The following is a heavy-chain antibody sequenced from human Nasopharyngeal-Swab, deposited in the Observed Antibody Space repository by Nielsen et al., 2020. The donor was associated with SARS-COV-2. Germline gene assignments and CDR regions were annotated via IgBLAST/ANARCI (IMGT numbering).Heavy chain of an antibody. CDR3: ARDNHCSSTSCYLWFSAYYYYMDV. Sequence: VRQAPGKGLEWVSSISSSSSYIYYADSVKGRFTISRDNAKNSLYLQMNSLRAEDTAVYYCARDNHCSSTSCYLWFSAYYYYMDVWGKGTTVTASS. CDR2: ISSSSSYI. J-gene: IGHJ6*03. V-gene: IGHV3-21*01. D-gene: IGHD2-2*01.